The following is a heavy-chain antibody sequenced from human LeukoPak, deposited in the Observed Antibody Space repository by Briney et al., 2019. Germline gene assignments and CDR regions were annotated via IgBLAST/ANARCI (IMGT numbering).Heavy chain of an antibody. CDR2: IKQDGSEK. J-gene: IGHJ4*02. V-gene: IGHV3-7*03. CDR1: GFTFSSYW. Sequence: GGSLRLSCAASGFTFSSYWMSWVRQAPGKGLEWVANIKQDGSEKYYVDSVKGRFTISRDNAKNSLYLQMNSLRAEDTAVYYCARCRLYCSSTSCYFDYWGQGTLVTVSS. CDR3: ARCRLYCSSTSCYFDY. D-gene: IGHD2-2*01.